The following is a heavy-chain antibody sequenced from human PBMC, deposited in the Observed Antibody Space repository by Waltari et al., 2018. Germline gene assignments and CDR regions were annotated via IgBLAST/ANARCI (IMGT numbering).Heavy chain of an antibody. CDR3: ARGFGTSWSHGP. CDR1: GFTVSGDY. D-gene: IGHD2-2*01. Sequence: EVQLVVSGGDLVQPGGALRLSCSAAGFTVSGDYISWVRQAPGTGLEWVSLIYSGGATYYADSVKGRFTISRDNSKNTLYLQMSSLRAEDTAVYYCARGFGTSWSHGPWGQGTLVTVSS. J-gene: IGHJ5*02. V-gene: IGHV3-66*01. CDR2: IYSGGAT.